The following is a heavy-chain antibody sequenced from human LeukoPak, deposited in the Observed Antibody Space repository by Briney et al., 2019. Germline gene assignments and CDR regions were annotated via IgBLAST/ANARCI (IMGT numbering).Heavy chain of an antibody. Sequence: GGSLRLSCAASGFTVSSNYMSWVRQAPGKGLEWVSVIYSGGSTYYADSVKGRFTISRDNSKNTLYLQMNSLRAEDTAVYYCAREGYCSSTSCYTLGDAFDIWGQGTMVTVSS. CDR1: GFTVSSNY. D-gene: IGHD2-2*02. J-gene: IGHJ3*02. CDR3: AREGYCSSTSCYTLGDAFDI. CDR2: IYSGGST. V-gene: IGHV3-53*01.